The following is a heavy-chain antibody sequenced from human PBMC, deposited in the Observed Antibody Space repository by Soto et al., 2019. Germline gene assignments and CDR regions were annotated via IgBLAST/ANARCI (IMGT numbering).Heavy chain of an antibody. CDR1: GYTFTSYG. J-gene: IGHJ4*02. D-gene: IGHD6-19*01. CDR3: ARVLAVAGTWNDY. Sequence: ASVKVSCKTSGYTFTSYGISWVRQAPGQGREWMGWISAYNGNTNYAQKLQGRVTMTTATSTSTAYMELRSLRSDDTAVYYCARVLAVAGTWNDYWGQGTLVTVSA. CDR2: ISAYNGNT. V-gene: IGHV1-18*04.